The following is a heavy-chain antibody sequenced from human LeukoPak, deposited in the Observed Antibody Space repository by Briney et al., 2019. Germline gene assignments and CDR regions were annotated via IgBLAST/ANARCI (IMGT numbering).Heavy chain of an antibody. CDR2: ISHSGST. D-gene: IGHD1-26*01. CDR1: GGSISSHF. J-gene: IGHJ3*02. CDR3: ARGTSGSYYIAFDI. Sequence: PSETLSLTCTVSGGSISSHFWSWIRQSPGKELEWVGSISHSGSTNYNPSLKSRVTISVDTSKNQFSLKLSSVTAADTAVYYCARGTSGSYYIAFDIWGQGTMVTVSS. V-gene: IGHV4-59*08.